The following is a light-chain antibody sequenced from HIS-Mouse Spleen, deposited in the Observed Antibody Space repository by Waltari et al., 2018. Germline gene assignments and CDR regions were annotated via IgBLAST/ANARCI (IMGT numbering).Light chain of an antibody. Sequence: QSALTQPASVSGSPGQSITISCTGTSSDGGGYNYASWYQQHPGKAPKLMIYDVSNRPSGVSNRFSGSKSGNTASLTISGLQAEDEADYYCSSYTSSSTYVVFGGGTKLTVL. V-gene: IGLV2-14*03. J-gene: IGLJ2*01. CDR1: SSDGGGYNY. CDR2: DVS. CDR3: SSYTSSSTYVV.